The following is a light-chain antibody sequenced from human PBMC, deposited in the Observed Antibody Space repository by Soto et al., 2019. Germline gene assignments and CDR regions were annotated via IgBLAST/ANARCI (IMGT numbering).Light chain of an antibody. CDR1: QSVSNN. CDR3: QQYNNWPRT. J-gene: IGKJ1*01. CDR2: GAS. V-gene: IGKV3-15*01. Sequence: EIGMPQSHATLSLSPGERPTLSCRASQSVSNNLAWYQQKPGQAPRLLIYGASTRATGIPARFSGSGSGTEFTLTISSLQSEDFAVYYCQQYNNWPRTFGQGTKVDNK.